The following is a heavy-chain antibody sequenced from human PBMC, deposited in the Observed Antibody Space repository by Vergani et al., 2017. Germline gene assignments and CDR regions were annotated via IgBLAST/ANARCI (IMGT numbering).Heavy chain of an antibody. D-gene: IGHD3-10*01. V-gene: IGHV3-30-3*01. CDR2: ISYDGSNK. Sequence: QVQLVESGGGVVQPGRSLRLSCAASGFTFRSYAMHWVRQAPGKGLEWVAVISYDGSNKYYADSVKGRFTISRDNSKTTRYLQMNSLRAEDTAVYYCASDFHMVRRVSMPHGALDIWGQGTMVTVSS. J-gene: IGHJ3*02. CDR3: ASDFHMVRRVSMPHGALDI. CDR1: GFTFRSYA.